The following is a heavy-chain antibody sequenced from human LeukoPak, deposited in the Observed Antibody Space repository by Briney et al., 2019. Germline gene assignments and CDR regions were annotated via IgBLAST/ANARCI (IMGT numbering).Heavy chain of an antibody. CDR2: ISAYNGNT. CDR3: ARVGGYSGYAPAH. D-gene: IGHD5-12*01. J-gene: IGHJ4*02. V-gene: IGHV1-18*01. CDR1: GYTFTSYG. Sequence: ASVKVSCKASGYTFTSYGISWVRQAPGQGLEWMGWISAYNGNTNYAQKLQGRVTMTTDTSTITAHMERRSLRSDDAAVCDCARVGGYSGYAPAHWGQGTLVTVSS.